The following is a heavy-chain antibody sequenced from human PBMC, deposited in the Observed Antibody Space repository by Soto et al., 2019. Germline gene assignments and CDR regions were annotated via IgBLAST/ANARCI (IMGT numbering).Heavy chain of an antibody. CDR3: ARDRRGDVTYYDFWSGYGNYYYYGMDV. D-gene: IGHD3-3*01. CDR2: ISSSGSTI. V-gene: IGHV3-11*01. J-gene: IGHJ6*02. CDR1: GFTFSDYY. Sequence: QVPLVESGGGLVKPGGSLRLSCAASGFTFSDYYMSWIRQAPGKGLEWVSYISSSGSTIYYADSVKGRFTISRDNAKNSLYQQMNSLRAEDTAVYYCARDRRGDVTYYDFWSGYGNYYYYGMDVWGQGTTVTVSS.